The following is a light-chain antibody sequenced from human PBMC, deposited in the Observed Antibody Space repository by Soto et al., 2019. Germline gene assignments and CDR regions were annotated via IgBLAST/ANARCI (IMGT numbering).Light chain of an antibody. J-gene: IGKJ1*01. Sequence: EIVMTQSPATLSVSPGERATLSCRASQSVRTNLAWYQHKPGQSPRLLIYGASNRATGFPARFSGSGSGTEFTRTINGLQSEDFAVYYCQQYNNNWPTFGQGTKVEVK. CDR1: QSVRTN. CDR2: GAS. CDR3: QQYNNNWPT. V-gene: IGKV3-15*01.